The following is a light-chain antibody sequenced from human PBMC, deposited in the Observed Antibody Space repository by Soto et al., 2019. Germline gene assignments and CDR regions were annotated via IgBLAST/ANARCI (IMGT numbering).Light chain of an antibody. V-gene: IGKV2-30*01. CDR1: QSLVYSDGNTY. CDR2: QVS. Sequence: DVVMTQSPLSLPVTLGQPASISCRSSQSLVYSDGNTYLNWFQQRPGQSPRRLIYQVSNPDSEVPDRFSCSGSGTDFTLKISRVEAEDVGVYYCMQGTHWPPCGFGQGTKVEIK. J-gene: IGKJ1*01. CDR3: MQGTHWPPCG.